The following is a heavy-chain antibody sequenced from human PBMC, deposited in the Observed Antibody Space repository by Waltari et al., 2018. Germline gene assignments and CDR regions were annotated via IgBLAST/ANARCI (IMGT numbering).Heavy chain of an antibody. CDR3: GGVGGDDYVWGLDAFDI. CDR2: INAGNSNT. V-gene: IGHV1-3*03. D-gene: IGHD3-16*01. Sequence: QVQLVQSGAEVKKPGASVKVSCKASGYTFTSYAMHWVRQAPGQRLEWIGWINAGNSNTKYAKEFQGRGTITRGTSARTAYRELSSLRSEDMAVYYCGGVGGDDYVWGLDAFDIWGQGTMVTVSS. J-gene: IGHJ3*02. CDR1: GYTFTSYA.